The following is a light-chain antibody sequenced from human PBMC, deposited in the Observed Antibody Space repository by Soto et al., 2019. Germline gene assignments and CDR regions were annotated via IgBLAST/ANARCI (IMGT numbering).Light chain of an antibody. Sequence: QSALTQPASVSGPPGQSITISCTGTSSDGGGYNYVSWYQQHPGKAPKLMIYGVSNRPSGVSNRFSGSKSGNTASLTISGLQAEDEADYYCSSYTSSSTDVVFGGGTKVTVL. CDR1: SSDGGGYNY. CDR3: SSYTSSSTDVV. J-gene: IGLJ2*01. CDR2: GVS. V-gene: IGLV2-14*01.